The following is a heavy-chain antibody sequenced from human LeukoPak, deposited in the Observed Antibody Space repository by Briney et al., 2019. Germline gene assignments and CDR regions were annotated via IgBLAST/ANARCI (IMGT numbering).Heavy chain of an antibody. CDR2: INAGNGNT. V-gene: IGHV1-3*01. CDR1: GYTFTSYA. CDR3: ARASHSSGWFRIGRDVGMDV. J-gene: IGHJ6*02. Sequence: ASVKVSCKASGYTFTSYAMHWVRQAPGQRLEWMGWINAGNGNTKYSQKFQGRVTITRDTSASTAYMELSSLRSEDAAVYYCARASHSSGWFRIGRDVGMDVWGQGTTVTVSS. D-gene: IGHD6-19*01.